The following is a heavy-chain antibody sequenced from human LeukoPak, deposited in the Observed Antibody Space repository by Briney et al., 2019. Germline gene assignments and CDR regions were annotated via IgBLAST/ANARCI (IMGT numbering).Heavy chain of an antibody. CDR1: GFTFSSYG. CDR3: AKDMTTVTFFDY. CDR2: IRYDGSNK. D-gene: IGHD4-17*01. J-gene: IGHJ4*02. V-gene: IGHV3-30*02. Sequence: PGGSLRLSCAASGFTFSSYGMHWVRQAPGKGLEWGAFIRYDGSNKYYADSVKGRFTISRDNSKNTLYLQMNSLRAEDTAVYYCAKDMTTVTFFDYWGQGTLVTVSS.